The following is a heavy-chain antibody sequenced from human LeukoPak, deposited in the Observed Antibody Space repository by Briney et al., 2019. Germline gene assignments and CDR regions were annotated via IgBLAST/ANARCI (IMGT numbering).Heavy chain of an antibody. D-gene: IGHD3-22*01. CDR1: GFTFSSYA. V-gene: IGHV3-30-3*01. J-gene: IGHJ4*02. Sequence: GRSLRLSCAASGFTFSSYAMHWVRQAPGKGLGWVAVISYDGSNKYYADSVKGRFTISRDNSKNTLYLQMNSLRAEDTAVYYCARAPYYYDSSGYSTPPDYWGQGTLVTVSS. CDR3: ARAPYYYDSSGYSTPPDY. CDR2: ISYDGSNK.